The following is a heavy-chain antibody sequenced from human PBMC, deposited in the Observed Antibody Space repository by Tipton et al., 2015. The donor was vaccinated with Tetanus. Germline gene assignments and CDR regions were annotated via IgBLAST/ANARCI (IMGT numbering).Heavy chain of an antibody. CDR2: IYYSGST. V-gene: IGHV4-59*01. CDR3: ARGMVSWGIFPY. J-gene: IGHJ4*02. CDR1: GGSISSYY. Sequence: TLSLTCTVSGGSISSYYWSWIRQPPGKGLEWIGYIYYSGSTNYNPSLESRVTISVDTSKNQFSLKLSSVTAADTAVYYCARGMVSWGIFPYWGQGTLVTVSS. D-gene: IGHD2-8*01.